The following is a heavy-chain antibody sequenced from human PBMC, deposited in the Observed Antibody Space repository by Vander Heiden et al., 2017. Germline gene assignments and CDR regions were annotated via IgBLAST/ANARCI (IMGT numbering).Heavy chain of an antibody. V-gene: IGHV1-69*06. CDR1: GGTFSNYA. Sequence: QVQLVQSGAQVEKPGSSVKVSCKASGGTFSNYAISWVRQAPGQGLGWMGGIIPIFGTANYAQKFQGRVTIIADKSTSTAYMELSSLRSEDTAVYYCARYSSSFTYYYYGMDVWGQGTTVTVSS. J-gene: IGHJ6*02. CDR2: IIPIFGTA. D-gene: IGHD6-6*01. CDR3: ARYSSSFTYYYYGMDV.